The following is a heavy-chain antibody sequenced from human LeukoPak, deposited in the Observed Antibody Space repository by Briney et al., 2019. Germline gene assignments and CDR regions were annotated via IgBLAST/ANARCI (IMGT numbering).Heavy chain of an antibody. Sequence: EASVKVSCKASGYTFTGYYMHWVRQAPGQGLEWMGWINPNSGGTNYAQKFQGRVTMTRDTSISTAYMELSRLRSDDTAVYYCARDTLDYYDSSGYYYDMYPFWGQGTLVTVSS. J-gene: IGHJ4*02. D-gene: IGHD3-22*01. CDR1: GYTFTGYY. V-gene: IGHV1-2*02. CDR2: INPNSGGT. CDR3: ARDTLDYYDSSGYYYDMYPF.